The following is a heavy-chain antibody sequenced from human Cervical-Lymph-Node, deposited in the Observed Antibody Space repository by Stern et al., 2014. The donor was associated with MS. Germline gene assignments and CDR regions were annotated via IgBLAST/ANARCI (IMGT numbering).Heavy chain of an antibody. CDR1: GFSLSASGMG. D-gene: IGHD5-24*01. CDR2: IYWADDK. Sequence: QITLKESGPTLVKPTQTLTLTCTFSGFSLSASGMGVGWIRQPPGKALEWLALIYWADDKRYSPSLKSRLTITKDTSKNQVVLTMTNMDPVDTATYYRAHRRDGYNFFDYWGQGTLVTVSS. J-gene: IGHJ4*02. CDR3: AHRRDGYNFFDY. V-gene: IGHV2-5*02.